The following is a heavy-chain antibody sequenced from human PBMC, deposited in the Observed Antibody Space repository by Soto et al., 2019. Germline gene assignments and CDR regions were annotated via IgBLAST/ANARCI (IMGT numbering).Heavy chain of an antibody. V-gene: IGHV1-46*01. CDR1: GYTFTSYY. J-gene: IGHJ4*02. CDR3: GRAFGYSSSWYRSYYFDY. Sequence: ASVKVSCKASGYTFTSYYMHWVRQAPGQGLEWMGIINPSGGSTSYAQKFQGRVTMTRDTSTSTVYMELSSLRSEDTAVYYCGRAFGYSSSWYRSYYFDYWGQGTLVTVSS. CDR2: INPSGGST. D-gene: IGHD6-13*01.